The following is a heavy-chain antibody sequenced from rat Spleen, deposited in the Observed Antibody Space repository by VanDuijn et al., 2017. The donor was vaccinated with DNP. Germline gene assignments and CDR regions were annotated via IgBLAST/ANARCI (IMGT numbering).Heavy chain of an antibody. V-gene: IGHV5-25*01. CDR3: ARQDNIGTTH. Sequence: EVQLVESGGGLVQPGRSLKLSCAASGFTFSNYDMAWVRQAPTKGLEWVASISTSGGSTYYRDSVKGRFTVSRDNAKSTLYLQRDSLRSEDTATYYCARQDNIGTTHWGQGVMVTVSS. CDR2: ISTSGGST. D-gene: IGHD1-5*01. CDR1: GFTFSNYD. J-gene: IGHJ2*01.